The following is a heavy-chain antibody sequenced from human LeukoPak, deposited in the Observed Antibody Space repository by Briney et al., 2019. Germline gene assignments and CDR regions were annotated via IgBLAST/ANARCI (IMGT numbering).Heavy chain of an antibody. V-gene: IGHV4-4*07. J-gene: IGHJ3*02. D-gene: IGHD2-15*01. CDR1: GGSINNYY. CDR3: ARGRYCSADICSGGDAFDI. Sequence: SETLSLTCTVSGGSINNYYWSWIRQPAGKGLEWIGRIYTRGSTNYNPSLKSRVTMSVDTSKNQFSLKLSSVTAADTAVYYCARGRYCSADICSGGDAFDIWGHGTMVSVSS. CDR2: IYTRGST.